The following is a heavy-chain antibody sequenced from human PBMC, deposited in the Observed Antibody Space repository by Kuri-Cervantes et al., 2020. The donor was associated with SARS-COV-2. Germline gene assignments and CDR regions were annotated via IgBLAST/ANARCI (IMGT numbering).Heavy chain of an antibody. J-gene: IGHJ2*01. CDR2: IIPMFGLP. D-gene: IGHD3-22*01. CDR1: GGTFSNYI. V-gene: IGHV1-69*05. Sequence: SVKVSCKTSGGTFSNYIISWVRQAPGQGLEWMGGIIPMFGLPNHAQKFQGRVTITTDESTSTAYMELSSLRSEDTAVYYCASKTYYYDSSGYYPDHSWYFDLWGRGTLVTVSS. CDR3: ASKTYYYDSSGYYPDHSWYFDL.